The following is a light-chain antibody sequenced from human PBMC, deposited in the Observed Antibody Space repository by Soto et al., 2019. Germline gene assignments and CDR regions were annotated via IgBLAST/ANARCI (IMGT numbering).Light chain of an antibody. V-gene: IGLV2-8*01. Sequence: QSALTQPPSATVSPGQSVTISCTGTSSGVGGYDDVSWYQQHPGKAPKLMIYEITIRPSGVSDRFSGSKSGNTASLTVSGLQAEDEADYYCSSYTGGNPSCGFGTGTKGTVL. J-gene: IGLJ1*01. CDR2: EIT. CDR1: SSGVGGYDD. CDR3: SSYTGGNPSCG.